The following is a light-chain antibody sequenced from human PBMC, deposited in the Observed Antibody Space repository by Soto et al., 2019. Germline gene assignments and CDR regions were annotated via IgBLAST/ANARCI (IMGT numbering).Light chain of an antibody. CDR3: QQRSDWLLT. CDR1: QSVSSF. V-gene: IGKV3-11*01. J-gene: IGKJ5*01. CDR2: DAS. Sequence: EIVLTQSPATLSLSPGERATLSCRASQSVSSFLAWYQQKPGQAPRLLIYDASNRATGIPVRFSGSGSGTDFFLIFCSLEPEESAVYYCQQRSDWLLTFGQGTRL.